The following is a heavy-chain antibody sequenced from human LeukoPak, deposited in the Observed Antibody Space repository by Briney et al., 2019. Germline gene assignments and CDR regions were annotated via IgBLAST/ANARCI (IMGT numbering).Heavy chain of an antibody. J-gene: IGHJ4*02. Sequence: GGSLRLSCAASGFTFSSYAMSWVRQAPGKGLEWVSAISGSGGSTYYADSVKGRFTISRDNSKNTLYLQMNSLRAEDTAVYYCAKAHQEQQLVFPLFDCWGQGTLVTVSS. CDR2: ISGSGGST. V-gene: IGHV3-23*01. CDR3: AKAHQEQQLVFPLFDC. CDR1: GFTFSSYA. D-gene: IGHD6-13*01.